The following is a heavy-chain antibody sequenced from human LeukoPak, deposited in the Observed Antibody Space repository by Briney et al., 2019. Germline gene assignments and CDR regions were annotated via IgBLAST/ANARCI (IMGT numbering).Heavy chain of an antibody. Sequence: GASVKVSCKVSRYTLTVLSMHWVRQAPGKGLEWMGGFDPEDGETIYAQKFQGRVTMTEDTSTDTAYMELSSLRSEDTAVYYCATDSPWDYGGNHYYYYGMDVWGQGTTVTVSS. CDR2: FDPEDGET. CDR1: RYTLTVLS. D-gene: IGHD4-23*01. CDR3: ATDSPWDYGGNHYYYYGMDV. V-gene: IGHV1-24*01. J-gene: IGHJ6*02.